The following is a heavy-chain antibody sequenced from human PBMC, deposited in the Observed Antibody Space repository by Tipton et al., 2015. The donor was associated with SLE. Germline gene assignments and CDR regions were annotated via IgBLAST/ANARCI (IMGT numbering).Heavy chain of an antibody. V-gene: IGHV4-59*12. CDR1: GGSISSYY. J-gene: IGHJ6*03. D-gene: IGHD3-16*01. CDR2: IYYSGST. Sequence: TLSLTCTVSGGSISSYYWSWIRQPPGKGLEWIGYIYYSGSTNYNPSLKSRVTMSVDTSKNQFSLKLSSVTAADTAVYYCARGRPRATQAWGGYYYYMDVWGKGTTVTVSS. CDR3: ARGRPRATQAWGGYYYYMDV.